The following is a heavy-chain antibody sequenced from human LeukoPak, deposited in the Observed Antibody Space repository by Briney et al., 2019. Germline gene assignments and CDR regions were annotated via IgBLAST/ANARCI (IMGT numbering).Heavy chain of an antibody. CDR3: ARGGRDDYVWGSYRYTPGYYGMDV. V-gene: IGHV4-34*01. Sequence: SETLSLTCAVYGGSFSGYYWSWLRQPPGKGLEWIGEINHSGSTNYNPSLKSRVTISVDTSKNQFSLKLSSVTAADTAVYYCARGGRDDYVWGSYRYTPGYYGMDVWGQGTTVTVSS. J-gene: IGHJ6*02. CDR2: INHSGST. CDR1: GGSFSGYY. D-gene: IGHD3-16*02.